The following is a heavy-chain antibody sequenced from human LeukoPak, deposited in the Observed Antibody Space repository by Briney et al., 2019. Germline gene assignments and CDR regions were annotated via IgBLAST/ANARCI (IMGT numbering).Heavy chain of an antibody. J-gene: IGHJ3*02. CDR2: ISAYNGNT. D-gene: IGHD3-22*01. V-gene: IGHV1-18*01. CDR1: GYTFTSYG. CDR3: ARDQWLYYYDSSGYYPGAFDI. Sequence: ASVKVSCKASGYTFTSYGISRVRQAPGQGLEWMGWISAYNGNTNYAQKLQGRVTMTTDTSTSTAYMELRSLRSDDTAVYYCARDQWLYYYDSSGYYPGAFDIWGQGTMVTVSS.